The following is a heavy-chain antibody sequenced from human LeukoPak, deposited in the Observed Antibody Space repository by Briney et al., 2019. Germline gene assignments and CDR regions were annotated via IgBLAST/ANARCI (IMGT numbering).Heavy chain of an antibody. CDR3: ASSGGVPGGYFDY. CDR1: GFSLSAYW. D-gene: IGHD1-14*01. J-gene: IGHJ4*02. Sequence: GGSLRLSCAASGFSLSAYWMTWVRQAPGKGLEWVANINRDGSQKYHVDSVKGRFTISRDNAENSLFLQMNSLTAEDTAVYYCASSGGVPGGYFDYWGQGTLVTVSS. CDR2: INRDGSQK. V-gene: IGHV3-7*01.